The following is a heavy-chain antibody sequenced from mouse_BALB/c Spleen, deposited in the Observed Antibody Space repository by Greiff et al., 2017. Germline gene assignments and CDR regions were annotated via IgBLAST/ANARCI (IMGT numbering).Heavy chain of an antibody. V-gene: IGHV14-1*02. Sequence: DVKLVESGAELVRPGALVKLSCKASGFNIKDYYMHWVKQRPEQGLEWIGWIDPENGNTIYDPKFQGKASITADTSSNTAYLQLSSLTSEDTAVYYCARRGYAMDYWGQGTSVTVSS. CDR1: GFNIKDYY. J-gene: IGHJ4*01. CDR2: IDPENGNT. CDR3: ARRGYAMDY.